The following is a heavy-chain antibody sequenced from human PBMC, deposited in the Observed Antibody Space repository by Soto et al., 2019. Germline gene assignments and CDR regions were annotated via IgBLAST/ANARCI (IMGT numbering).Heavy chain of an antibody. CDR3: ARDLGGNKARDYYYGMDV. V-gene: IGHV3-30-3*01. D-gene: IGHD2-15*01. CDR2: ISYDGSNK. CDR1: GFTFSSYA. J-gene: IGHJ6*02. Sequence: GGSLRLSCAASGFTFSSYAMHWVRQAPGKGLEWVAVISYDGSNKYYADSVKGRFTISRDNSKNTLYLQMNSLRAEDTAVYYCARDLGGNKARDYYYGMDVWGQGTTVTVSS.